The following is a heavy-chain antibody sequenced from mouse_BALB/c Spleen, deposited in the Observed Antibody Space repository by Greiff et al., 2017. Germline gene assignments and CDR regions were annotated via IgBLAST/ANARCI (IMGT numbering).Heavy chain of an antibody. Sequence: QVQLQQSGPELVRPGVSVKISCKGSGYTFTDYAMHWVKQSHAKSLEWIGVISTYSGNTNYNQKFKGKATMTVDKSSSTAYMELARLTSEDSAIYYCARGDYYGYNYAMDYWGQGTSVTVSS. V-gene: IGHV1-67*01. CDR3: ARGDYYGYNYAMDY. J-gene: IGHJ4*01. CDR1: GYTFTDYA. CDR2: ISTYSGNT. D-gene: IGHD1-2*01.